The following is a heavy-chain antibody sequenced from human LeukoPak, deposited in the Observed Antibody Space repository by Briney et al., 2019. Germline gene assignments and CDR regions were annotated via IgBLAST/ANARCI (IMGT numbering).Heavy chain of an antibody. CDR2: IRSKANSYAT. CDR3: ARDRLDYGDFHMDV. D-gene: IGHD4-17*01. Sequence: GGSLRLSCAASGFTFSGSAMHWVRQASGKGLEWVGRIRSKANSYATAYAASVKGRFTISRDDSKNTAYLQMNSLRAEDTASYYCARDRLDYGDFHMDVWGKGTTVTVSS. J-gene: IGHJ6*03. CDR1: GFTFSGSA. V-gene: IGHV3-73*01.